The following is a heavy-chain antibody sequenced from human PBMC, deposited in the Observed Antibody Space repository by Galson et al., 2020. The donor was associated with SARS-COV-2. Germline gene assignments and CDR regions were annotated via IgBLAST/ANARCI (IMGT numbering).Heavy chain of an antibody. V-gene: IGHV3-23*01. CDR3: AKDGGGYLGY. D-gene: IGHD3-16*01. CDR2: ISGSGGST. CDR1: GFTFSSYA. Sequence: GESLKISCAASGFTFSSYAMSWVRQAPGKGLEWVSAISGSGGSTCYADSVKGRFTISRDNSKNTLYLQMNSLRAEDTAVYYCAKDGGGYLGYWGQGTLVTVSS. J-gene: IGHJ4*02.